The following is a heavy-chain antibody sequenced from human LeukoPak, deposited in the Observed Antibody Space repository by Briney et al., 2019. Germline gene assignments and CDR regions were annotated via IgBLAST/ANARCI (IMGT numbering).Heavy chain of an antibody. D-gene: IGHD6-19*01. Sequence: PSETLSLTCTVSGVSTTTGIYYWGSIRQSPGKGLEWIGSVHNVVSTYYNLSLRSRATLSIDTSKSQFSLRLNSVTAAHTARYYCSRHSEYNSGWHFYLDHWGEGILVTVSS. CDR1: GVSTTTGIYY. J-gene: IGHJ4*02. V-gene: IGHV4-39*01. CDR3: SRHSEYNSGWHFYLDH. CDR2: VHNVVST.